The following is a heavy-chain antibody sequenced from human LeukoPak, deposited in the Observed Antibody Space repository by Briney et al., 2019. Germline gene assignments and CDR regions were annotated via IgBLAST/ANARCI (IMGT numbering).Heavy chain of an antibody. Sequence: PGGSLRLSCAASRFTFGHYGMHWVHQAPGKGLGWVAFINFDGSNKYYADSVKGRFSISRDNSKNTLYLQMNSLRPDDTAVYYCAKDTALGYCDYWGQGTLVTVSS. CDR2: INFDGSNK. CDR3: AKDTALGYCDY. V-gene: IGHV3-30*02. J-gene: IGHJ4*02. D-gene: IGHD5-18*01. CDR1: RFTFGHYG.